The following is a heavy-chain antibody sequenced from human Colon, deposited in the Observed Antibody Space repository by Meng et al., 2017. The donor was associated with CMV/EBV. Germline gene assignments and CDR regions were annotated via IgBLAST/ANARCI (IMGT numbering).Heavy chain of an antibody. J-gene: IGHJ6*02. CDR2: INTRRGFT. CDR1: GFTFSTDT. V-gene: IGHV3-21*01. D-gene: IGHD3-3*01. Sequence: GESLKISCAASGFTFSTDTMNWVRQAPGKGLEWVSYINTRRGFTYSADSLKGRITISRDNEKNSVYLQMNSLGVEDTAVYYCVRGSDFRYGMDLWGQGTTVTVSS. CDR3: VRGSDFRYGMDL.